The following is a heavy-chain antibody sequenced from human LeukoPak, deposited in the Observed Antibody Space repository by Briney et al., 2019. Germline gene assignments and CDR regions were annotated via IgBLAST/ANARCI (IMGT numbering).Heavy chain of an antibody. CDR3: ARGRGLPGPLDY. Sequence: GGSVRLLCAASGFTFSSYNMNWLRQAPGKGLEWVSYISSSSSHIYYADSVKGRFTISRDNAKNSLYLQMNSPRAEDTAVYYCARGRGLPGPLDYWGQGTLVTVSS. J-gene: IGHJ4*02. D-gene: IGHD3-10*01. V-gene: IGHV3-21*01. CDR1: GFTFSSYN. CDR2: ISSSSSHI.